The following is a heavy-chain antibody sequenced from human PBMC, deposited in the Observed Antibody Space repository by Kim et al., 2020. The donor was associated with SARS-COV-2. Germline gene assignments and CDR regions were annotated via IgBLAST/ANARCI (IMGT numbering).Heavy chain of an antibody. CDR3: ARDQWVAVAPHLDY. J-gene: IGHJ4*02. D-gene: IGHD6-19*01. V-gene: IGHV3-48*02. Sequence: ADSVKGRFTISRDNAKNSLYLQMNSLRDEDTAVYYCARDQWVAVAPHLDYWGQGTLVTVSS.